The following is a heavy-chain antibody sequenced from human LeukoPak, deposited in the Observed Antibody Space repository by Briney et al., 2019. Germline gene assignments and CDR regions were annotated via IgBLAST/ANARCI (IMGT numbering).Heavy chain of an antibody. CDR3: TRDSHYDGSAYPPQIFDH. Sequence: GGSLRLSCTASGFTFGDHAMTWVRQAPGKGLEWVGSIRSKRYGGTTEYAASVKGRFTISRDDSKSIACLQMSSLKTEDTAVYFCTRDSHYDGSAYPPQIFDHWGQGTLVTVSS. J-gene: IGHJ4*02. CDR1: GFTFGDHA. V-gene: IGHV3-49*04. CDR2: IRSKRYGGTT. D-gene: IGHD3-22*01.